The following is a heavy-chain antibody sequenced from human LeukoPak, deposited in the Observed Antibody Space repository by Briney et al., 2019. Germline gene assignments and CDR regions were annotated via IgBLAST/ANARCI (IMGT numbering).Heavy chain of an antibody. J-gene: IGHJ4*02. Sequence: PGGSLRLSCAASGFTFSTYNMNWVRQAPGKGLEWVSSITSSSIYTFYADSVKGRFTISRDNAKNSLYLQMNSLRAEDTAIYYCAKGSSSGYSGYVFDYWGQGTLVTVSS. CDR1: GFTFSTYN. CDR2: ITSSSIYT. V-gene: IGHV3-21*01. CDR3: AKGSSSGYSGYVFDY. D-gene: IGHD5-12*01.